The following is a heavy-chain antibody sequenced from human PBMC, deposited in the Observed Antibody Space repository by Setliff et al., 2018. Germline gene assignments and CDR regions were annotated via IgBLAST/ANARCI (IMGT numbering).Heavy chain of an antibody. CDR3: ATFGPCKGVSGTCPPRDS. Sequence: PSETLSLTCAVYGGSFSGYYWSWIRQPPGKGLEWIGEINHSGTTYYNPSLKSRLTMSVDTSKNHFSLRVSSVTAADTAVYFCATFGPCKGVSGTCPPRDSWGQGTLVTVSS. J-gene: IGHJ4*02. CDR2: INHSGTT. D-gene: IGHD6-19*01. V-gene: IGHV4-34*10. CDR1: GGSFSGYY.